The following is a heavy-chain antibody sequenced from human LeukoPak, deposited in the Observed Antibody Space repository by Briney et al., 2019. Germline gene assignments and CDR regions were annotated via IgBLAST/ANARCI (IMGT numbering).Heavy chain of an antibody. CDR2: INHSGST. J-gene: IGHJ4*02. V-gene: IGHV4-34*01. CDR3: ARKSGYARDY. D-gene: IGHD5-12*01. Sequence: WIGEINHSGSTSNHNPSLKSRVTMSVDTSKNQFSLKLSSVTAADTAVYYCARKSGYARDYWGQGNLVTVSS.